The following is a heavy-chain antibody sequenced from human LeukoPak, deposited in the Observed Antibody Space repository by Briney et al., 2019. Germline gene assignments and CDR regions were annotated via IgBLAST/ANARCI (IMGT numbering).Heavy chain of an antibody. CDR2: ISHSGST. CDR1: GGSFSGYY. CDR3: ARIPPRLLADY. Sequence: SETLSLTCAVYGGSFSGYYWSWIRQPPGKGLEWIGEISHSGSTNYNPSLKSRVTISVDTSKNQFSLKLSSVTAADTAEYYCARIPPRLLADYWGQGTLVTVSS. J-gene: IGHJ4*02. D-gene: IGHD2-15*01. V-gene: IGHV4-34*01.